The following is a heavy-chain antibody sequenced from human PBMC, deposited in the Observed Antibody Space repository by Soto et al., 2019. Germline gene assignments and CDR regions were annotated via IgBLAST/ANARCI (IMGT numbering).Heavy chain of an antibody. J-gene: IGHJ4*02. CDR1: GYTFTSYD. Sequence: QVQLVQSGAEVKKPGASVKVSCKASGYTFTSYDINWVRQATGQGLEWMGWMNPNSGNTGYAQKFQGRVTMTRNTSISTAYMELSSLRSEDTAVYYCASGLTRGADYDYVWGSLYLGYWGQGTLVTVSS. V-gene: IGHV1-8*01. CDR2: MNPNSGNT. D-gene: IGHD3-16*01. CDR3: ASGLTRGADYDYVWGSLYLGY.